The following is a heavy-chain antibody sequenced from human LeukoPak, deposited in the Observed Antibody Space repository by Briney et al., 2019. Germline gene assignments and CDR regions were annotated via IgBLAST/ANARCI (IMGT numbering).Heavy chain of an antibody. V-gene: IGHV4-34*01. J-gene: IGHJ4*02. CDR3: ARDGDYGDGNY. Sequence: SETLSLTCAVYGGSFSGYYWSWIRQPPGKGLEWIGEINHSGSTNYNPSLNSRVTISVDTSKNQFSLKLSSVTAADTAVYYCARDGDYGDGNYWGQGTLVTVSS. CDR2: INHSGST. CDR1: GGSFSGYY. D-gene: IGHD4-17*01.